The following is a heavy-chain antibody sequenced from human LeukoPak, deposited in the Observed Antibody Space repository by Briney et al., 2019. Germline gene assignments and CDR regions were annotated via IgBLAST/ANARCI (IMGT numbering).Heavy chain of an antibody. D-gene: IGHD3/OR15-3a*01. CDR2: INHSGST. CDR3: ARGRIGRLTWDYYYYYMDV. V-gene: IGHV4-34*01. CDR1: AGSFSGYY. J-gene: IGHJ6*03. Sequence: SETLSLTCAVYAGSFSGYYWSWIRQPPGKGLEWIGEINHSGSTNYNPSLKSRVTISVDTSKNQFPLKLSSVTAADTAVYYCARGRIGRLTWDYYYYYMDVWGKGTTVTVSS.